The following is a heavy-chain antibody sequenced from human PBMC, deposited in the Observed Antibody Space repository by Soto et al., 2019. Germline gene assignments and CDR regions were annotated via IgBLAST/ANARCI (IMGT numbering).Heavy chain of an antibody. V-gene: IGHV1-8*01. Sequence: GASVKVSCKASGYTFTSYDINWVRQATGRGLEWMGWMNPNSGNTGYAQKFQGRVTMTRNTSISTAYMELSSLRSEDTAVYYCARDSSSARDYYYYGMDVCGQGTTVTFSS. CDR1: GYTFTSYD. D-gene: IGHD6-6*01. CDR2: MNPNSGNT. J-gene: IGHJ6*02. CDR3: ARDSSSARDYYYYGMDV.